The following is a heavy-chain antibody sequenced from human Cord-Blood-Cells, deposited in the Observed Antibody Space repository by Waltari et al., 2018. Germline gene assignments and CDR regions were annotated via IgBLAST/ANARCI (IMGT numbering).Heavy chain of an antibody. D-gene: IGHD6-6*01. CDR2: IIPVFGTA. CDR1: GGTFSSYA. V-gene: IGHV1-69*01. J-gene: IGHJ3*02. CDR3: ARDEQGIAARPGDAFDI. Sequence: QVQLVQSGAEVKKPGSSVKVSCKASGGTFSSYAISWVRQAPGQGLEWMGGIIPVFGTANYAQKIQGRVTITADESTSTAYMELSSLRSEDTAVYYCARDEQGIAARPGDAFDIWGQGTMVTVSS.